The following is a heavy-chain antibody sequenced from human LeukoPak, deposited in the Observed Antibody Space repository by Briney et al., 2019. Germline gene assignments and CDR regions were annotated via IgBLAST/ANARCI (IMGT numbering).Heavy chain of an antibody. CDR2: INHSGSA. Sequence: SETLSLTCAVYGVSFSGYYWSWIRQPPGKGLEWIGEINHSGSADYNPSLKSRVSISVDTSKNQFSLKLYAVTAADTAVYYCAREVVVVPATYFYYYHMDVWDKGTTVTVSS. J-gene: IGHJ6*03. CDR1: GVSFSGYY. V-gene: IGHV4-34*01. CDR3: AREVVVVPATYFYYYHMDV. D-gene: IGHD2-2*01.